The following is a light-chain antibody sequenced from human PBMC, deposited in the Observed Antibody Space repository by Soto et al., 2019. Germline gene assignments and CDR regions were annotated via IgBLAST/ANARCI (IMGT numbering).Light chain of an antibody. CDR3: RSYTSTSAPVV. CDR1: SSDVGGYNY. J-gene: IGLJ2*01. V-gene: IGLV2-14*03. CDR2: DVS. Sequence: QSALTQPASVSGSPGQSITISCTGTSSDVGGYNYVSWYQQHPDKAPKLMIYDVSNRPSGVSNRFSGSKSGNTASLTISGLQAEDEADYYCRSYTSTSAPVVFGGGTKLTVL.